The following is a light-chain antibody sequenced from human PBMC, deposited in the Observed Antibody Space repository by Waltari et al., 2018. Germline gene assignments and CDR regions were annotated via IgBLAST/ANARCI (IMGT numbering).Light chain of an antibody. CDR2: DVY. Sequence: QSALTQPASVSGSPGQAIIISCTGTGSDVGGYDYVSWYQQYPGKAPRLIIYDVYNRPSWFSNRFSGSKSDNTASLTISGLQAEDESVYYCSSYTSSGVVFGGGTKLTVL. J-gene: IGLJ2*01. V-gene: IGLV2-14*01. CDR1: GSDVGGYDY. CDR3: SSYTSSGVV.